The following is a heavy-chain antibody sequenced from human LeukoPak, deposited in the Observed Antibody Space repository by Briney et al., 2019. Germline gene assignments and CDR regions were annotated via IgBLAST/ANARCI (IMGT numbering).Heavy chain of an antibody. CDR3: ARSRPSSHIVVVVGASRVAFDI. CDR1: GFTFSSYS. J-gene: IGHJ3*02. V-gene: IGHV3-48*04. CDR2: ISSSSSAI. D-gene: IGHD2-21*01. Sequence: GGSLRLSCAASGFTFSSYSMNWVRRAPGKGLEWVSYISSSSSAIYYADSVKGRFTISRDNAKNSLYLQMNSLRAEDTAVYYCARSRPSSHIVVVVGASRVAFDIWGQGTMVTVSS.